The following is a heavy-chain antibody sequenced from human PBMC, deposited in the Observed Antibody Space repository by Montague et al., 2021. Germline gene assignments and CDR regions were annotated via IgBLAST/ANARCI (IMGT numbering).Heavy chain of an antibody. J-gene: IGHJ5*02. CDR1: GDPSSCPSF. CDR2: IYYWPT. Sequence: SETLSLTCTATGDPSSCPSFWTWVRPPLGTAPVCFGVIYYWPTRYSPSLKGRLTVSMDTSKNQFSLKLSSVTAADTAIYYCAVGSESAWELLHHWGQGILVTLT. V-gene: IGHV4-39*01. CDR3: AVGSESAWELLHH. D-gene: IGHD1-26*01.